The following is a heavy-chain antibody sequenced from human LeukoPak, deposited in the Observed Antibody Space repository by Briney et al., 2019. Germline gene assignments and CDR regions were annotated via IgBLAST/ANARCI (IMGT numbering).Heavy chain of an antibody. V-gene: IGHV4-39*01. J-gene: IGHJ4*02. CDR2: IYYSGST. D-gene: IGHD4-17*01. CDR3: ASQYGDYTSYFDY. Sequence: PSETLSLTCTVSGGSISSSSYYWGWIRQPPGKGLEWLGSIYYSGSTFYNPSLKSRVTISVDTSKNQFSLKLGSVTAADTAVYYCASQYGDYTSYFDYWGQGTLVTVSS. CDR1: GGSISSSSYY.